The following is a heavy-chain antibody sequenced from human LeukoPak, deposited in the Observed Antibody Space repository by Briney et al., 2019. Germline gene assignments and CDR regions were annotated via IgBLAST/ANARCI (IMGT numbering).Heavy chain of an antibody. Sequence: SETLSLTCIVSGGSLNSPNYYWGWIRQPPGKGLEWIGTIYYSGTTYYNPSLKSRLTISVDTSKNQFSLKLTSVTAADTAVYYCARHDYYGSLNWFDPWGQGALITVSS. CDR1: GGSLNSPNYY. V-gene: IGHV4-39*01. CDR3: ARHDYYGSLNWFDP. D-gene: IGHD3-10*01. J-gene: IGHJ5*02. CDR2: IYYSGTT.